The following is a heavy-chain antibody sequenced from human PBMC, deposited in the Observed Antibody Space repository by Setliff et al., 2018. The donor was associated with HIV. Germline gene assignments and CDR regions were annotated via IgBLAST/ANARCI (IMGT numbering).Heavy chain of an antibody. CDR1: GDTFSRYA. J-gene: IGHJ4*02. Sequence: ASVKVSCKASGDTFSRYAISWVRQAPGQGLEWMGWMNPNSGNTGYAQKFQGRVTMTRNTSISTAYMELSSLRSEDTAVYYCAKITIFGVVIITFDYWGQGTLVTVSS. CDR2: MNPNSGNT. D-gene: IGHD3-3*01. CDR3: AKITIFGVVIITFDY. V-gene: IGHV1-8*01.